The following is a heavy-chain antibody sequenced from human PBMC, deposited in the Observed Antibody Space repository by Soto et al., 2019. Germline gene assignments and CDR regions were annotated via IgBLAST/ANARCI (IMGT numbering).Heavy chain of an antibody. CDR2: INPSRGTT. Sequence: AASVKVSCKASGGTFTSYYMHWVRQAPGQGLEWMGIINPSRGTTSYAQKFQGRVTMTRDTSTSTVYMELSSLRSEDTAVYYCAREGVTMVRGPKGNWFVRWGQGTLVTVCS. J-gene: IGHJ5*02. V-gene: IGHV1-46*01. CDR3: AREGVTMVRGPKGNWFVR. CDR1: GGTFTSYY. D-gene: IGHD3-10*01.